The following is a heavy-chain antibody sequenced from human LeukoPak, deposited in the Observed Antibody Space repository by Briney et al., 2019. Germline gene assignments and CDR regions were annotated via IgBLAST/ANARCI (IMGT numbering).Heavy chain of an antibody. Sequence: SETLSLTCTVSGGSISSYYWSWIRQPPGKGLEWIGHIYYSGSTNYNPSLKSRVTISVDTSKNQFSLKLSSVTAADTAVYYCARWAYGDYSRGRWFDPWGQGTLVAVSS. V-gene: IGHV4-59*01. D-gene: IGHD4-17*01. CDR3: ARWAYGDYSRGRWFDP. CDR2: IYYSGST. J-gene: IGHJ5*02. CDR1: GGSISSYY.